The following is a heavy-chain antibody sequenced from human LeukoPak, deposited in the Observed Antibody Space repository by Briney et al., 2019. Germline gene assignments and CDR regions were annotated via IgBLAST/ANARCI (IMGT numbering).Heavy chain of an antibody. V-gene: IGHV3-69-1*01. CDR2: IGGDGIA. D-gene: IGHD6-19*01. J-gene: IGHJ4*02. CDR1: GFTFTDHP. CDR3: AKFRADSSGWPFDY. Sequence: GESLRLSCVASGFTFTDHPMNWVRQAPGKGLEWISYIGGDGIAFYADSVKGRFTASKDDARKSMYLQMNSLRVEDTAVYYCAKFRADSSGWPFDYWGQGTLVTVSS.